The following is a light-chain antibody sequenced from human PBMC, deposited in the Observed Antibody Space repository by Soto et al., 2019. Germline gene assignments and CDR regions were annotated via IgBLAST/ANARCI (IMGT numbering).Light chain of an antibody. CDR3: SSYTIYSTLLL. V-gene: IGLV2-14*01. J-gene: IGLJ2*01. CDR2: EVT. CDR1: RSDVGGYNY. Sequence: QSALTQPASVSGSPGQSITISCTGSRSDVGGYNYVSWYQQHPGKAPKLIIYEVTNRPSGVSDRFSGSKSGNTASLTISGLQAEDEADYYCSSYTIYSTLLLFGGGTKVTVL.